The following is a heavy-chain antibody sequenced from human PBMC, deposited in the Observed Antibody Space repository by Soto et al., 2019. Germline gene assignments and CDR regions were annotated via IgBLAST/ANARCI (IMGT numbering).Heavy chain of an antibody. J-gene: IGHJ6*02. D-gene: IGHD2-2*01. CDR3: ARGISDYVVVVTADLDV. CDR2: ISYDGSNK. V-gene: IGHV3-30-3*01. Sequence: GVSLILSCAASGFTFSSYAMHWVRQAPGKGLEWVAVISYDGSNKYYADSVKGRFTISRDNSKNTLYLQMNSLRAEDTAVYYCARGISDYVVVVTADLDVWGQGNTVTVSS. CDR1: GFTFSSYA.